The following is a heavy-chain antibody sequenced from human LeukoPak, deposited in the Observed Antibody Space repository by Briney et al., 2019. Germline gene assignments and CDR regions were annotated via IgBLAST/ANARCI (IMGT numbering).Heavy chain of an antibody. CDR2: IVVGSGNT. V-gene: IGHV1-58*01. CDR1: GFTFTSSA. Sequence: GAPVKVSCKASGFTFTSSAVQWVRQARGQRLEWIGWIVVGSGNTNYAQKLQGRVTMTTDTSTSTAYMELRSLRSDDTAVYYCARRNHYDFWSGYYRGGHTGNDYWGQGTLVTVSS. CDR3: ARRNHYDFWSGYYRGGHTGNDY. J-gene: IGHJ4*02. D-gene: IGHD3-3*01.